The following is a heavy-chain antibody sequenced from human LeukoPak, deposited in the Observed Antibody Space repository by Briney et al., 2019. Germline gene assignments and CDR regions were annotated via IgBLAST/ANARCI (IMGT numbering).Heavy chain of an antibody. J-gene: IGHJ4*02. CDR1: GDSASPYF. CDR3: ARLTVGLYFDY. Sequence: PSETLSLTCSVSGDSASPYFWSWIRQPPGKGLEWIGYIYYSGTTNYNPSLESRVTISIDTSKDQFSLKVNSVTAADTAVYYRARLTVGLYFDYWGQGNLVTVSS. CDR2: IYYSGTT. V-gene: IGHV4-59*08. D-gene: IGHD2-21*02.